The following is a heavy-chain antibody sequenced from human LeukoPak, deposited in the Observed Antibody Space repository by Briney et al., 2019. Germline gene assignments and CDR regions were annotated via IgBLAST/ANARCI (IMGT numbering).Heavy chain of an antibody. CDR2: IFNIGPA. CDR3: AASWNDERCFDP. Sequence: SQTLSLTCKVSGASVSTSPYYWTWIRQPAGKGLEWIGRIFNIGPANYNPSFKSRVTISRDTSKNDFSLNLNSVTAADTAVYYCAASWNDERCFDPWGQGTLVTVSS. CDR1: GASVSTSPYY. V-gene: IGHV4-61*02. D-gene: IGHD1-1*01. J-gene: IGHJ5*02.